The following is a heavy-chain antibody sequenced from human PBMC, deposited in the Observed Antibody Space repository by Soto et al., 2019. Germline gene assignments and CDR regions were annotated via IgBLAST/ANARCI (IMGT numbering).Heavy chain of an antibody. CDR1: GFTFDDYT. CDR2: ISWDGGST. D-gene: IGHD6-13*01. CDR3: AKDFSSSPDLNGWFDP. Sequence: GGSLRLSCAASGFTFDDYTMHWVRQAPGKGLEWVSLISWDGGSTYYADSVKGRFTISRDNSKNSLYLQMNSLRTEDTALYYCAKDFSSSPDLNGWFDPWGQGTLVTVSS. J-gene: IGHJ5*02. V-gene: IGHV3-43*01.